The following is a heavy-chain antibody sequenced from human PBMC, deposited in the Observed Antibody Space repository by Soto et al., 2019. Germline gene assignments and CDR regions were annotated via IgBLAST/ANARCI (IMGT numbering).Heavy chain of an antibody. V-gene: IGHV4-39*01. Sequence: SETLSLTCTVSGGSISSSSYYWGWIRQPPGKGLEWIGSIYYSGSTYYNPSLKSRVTISVDTSKNQFSLKLSSVTAADTAVYYCARLYDFWSGFDYWGQGTLVTVSS. D-gene: IGHD3-3*01. CDR1: GGSISSSSYY. CDR2: IYYSGST. J-gene: IGHJ4*02. CDR3: ARLYDFWSGFDY.